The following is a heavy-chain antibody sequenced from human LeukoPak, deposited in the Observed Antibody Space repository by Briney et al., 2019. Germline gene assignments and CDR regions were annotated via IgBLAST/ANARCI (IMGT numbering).Heavy chain of an antibody. CDR1: GGTFSSYA. V-gene: IGHV1-69*04. J-gene: IGHJ4*02. CDR3: ASTPPGYSRGWWV. CDR2: IIPIFGIA. Sequence: SVKVSCKASGGTFSSYAISWVRQAPGQGLEWMGRIIPIFGIANYAQKFQGRVTITADKSTSTAYMELSSLRSEDTAVYYCASTPPGYSRGWWVWGQGTLVTDSS. D-gene: IGHD6-19*01.